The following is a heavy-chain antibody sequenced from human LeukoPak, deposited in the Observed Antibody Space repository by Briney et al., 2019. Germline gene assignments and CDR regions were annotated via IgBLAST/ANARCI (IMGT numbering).Heavy chain of an antibody. V-gene: IGHV3-30*18. D-gene: IGHD1-26*01. J-gene: IGHJ4*02. CDR1: GFTLSSYD. CDR3: AKDLNSGIMTGSFDY. Sequence: GGSLRLSCAASGFTLSSYDMHWVRQAPGKGLEWVAVISYDGSNKYYADSVKGRFTISRDNSKNTLYLQMNSLRAEDTAVYYCAKDLNSGIMTGSFDYWGQGTLVTVSS. CDR2: ISYDGSNK.